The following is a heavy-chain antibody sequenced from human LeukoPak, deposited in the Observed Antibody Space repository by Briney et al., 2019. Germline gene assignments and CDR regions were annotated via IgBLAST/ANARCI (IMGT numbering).Heavy chain of an antibody. CDR1: GGPLSSYA. V-gene: IGHV1-69*06. CDR3: ACGPLRKGAVAGSYFQH. J-gene: IGHJ1*01. CDR2: IIPIFGTT. Sequence: SVKVSCKASGGPLSSYAITWVRQAPGQGLECMGEIIPIFGTTNYAQKFQGRVTITADKSTSTAYMELSSLRSEDTAIYYCACGPLRKGAVAGSYFQHWGQGTLVTASS. D-gene: IGHD6-19*01.